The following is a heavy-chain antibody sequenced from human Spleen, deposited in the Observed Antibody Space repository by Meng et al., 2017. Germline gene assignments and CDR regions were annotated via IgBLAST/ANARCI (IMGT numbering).Heavy chain of an antibody. V-gene: IGHV1-46*01. Sequence: HVQRVRLWAGVKKPACHGKVSCKASGYTFTSYYMHWVGQAPGQGLEWMGIINPSGGSTSYAQKFQGRVTMTRDTSTSTVYMELSSLRSEDTAVYYCARDWYSSGWYSPGDYWGQGTLVTVSS. CDR2: INPSGGST. J-gene: IGHJ4*02. D-gene: IGHD6-19*01. CDR3: ARDWYSSGWYSPGDY. CDR1: GYTFTSYY.